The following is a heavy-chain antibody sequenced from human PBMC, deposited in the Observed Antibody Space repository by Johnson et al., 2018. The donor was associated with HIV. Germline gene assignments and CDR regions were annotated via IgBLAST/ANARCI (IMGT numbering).Heavy chain of an antibody. J-gene: IGHJ3*02. D-gene: IGHD2-15*01. CDR1: GFTFSDYY. CDR3: ARGGYCVDGSCSHGNAFDI. CDR2: ISSSASTI. V-gene: IGHV3-11*01. Sequence: QVQLVESGGGVVQPGRSLRLSCAASGFTFSDYYMSWIRQAPGKGLEWVSYISSSASTIYYADSVKGRFTISRDNAKNSLALQMNSLRAEDTALYFCARGGYCVDGSCSHGNAFDIWGQGTMVTVSS.